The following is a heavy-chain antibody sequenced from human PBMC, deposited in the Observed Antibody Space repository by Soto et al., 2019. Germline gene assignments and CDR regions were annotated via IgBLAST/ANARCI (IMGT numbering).Heavy chain of an antibody. CDR2: IYYSGST. CDR3: ARGTYSSGWYSNYYGMDV. J-gene: IGHJ6*02. V-gene: IGHV4-30-4*01. CDR1: GGSISSGDYY. D-gene: IGHD6-19*01. Sequence: QVQLQESGPGLVKPSQTLSLTCTVSGGSISSGDYYWSWIRQPPGKGLGWIGYIYYSGSTYYNPSLKSRVTISVDTSKNQFSLKLSSVTAADTAVYYCARGTYSSGWYSNYYGMDVWGQGTTVTVSS.